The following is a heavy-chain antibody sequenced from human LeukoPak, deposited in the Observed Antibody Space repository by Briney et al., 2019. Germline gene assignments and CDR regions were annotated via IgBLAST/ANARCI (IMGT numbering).Heavy chain of an antibody. J-gene: IGHJ4*02. CDR2: INHSGTT. V-gene: IGHV4-34*01. CDR1: GGSFSTYY. CDR3: ARLVAGIDSPDY. D-gene: IGHD6-19*01. Sequence: SSETQSLTCAVYGGSFSTYYWSWIRQPPGKGLEWIGEINHSGTTNYNPSLKSRVTISVDTSNNQFSLKLSSVTAADTAVYYCARLVAGIDSPDYWGQGTLVTVSS.